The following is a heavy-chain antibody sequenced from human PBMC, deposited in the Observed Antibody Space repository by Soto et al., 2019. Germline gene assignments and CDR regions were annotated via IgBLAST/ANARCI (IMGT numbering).Heavy chain of an antibody. Sequence: QVQLQESGPGLVKPSETLSLTCTVSGGSISSYYWSWIRQPPGKGLEWIGYIYYSGSTNYNPSLKSRVPISVDTSKNQFSLKLSSLTAAHAAVYYCARFLWSRGDGFDPWGQGTLVTVSS. D-gene: IGHD3-10*01. J-gene: IGHJ5*02. CDR2: IYYSGST. CDR1: GGSISSYY. CDR3: ARFLWSRGDGFDP. V-gene: IGHV4-59*08.